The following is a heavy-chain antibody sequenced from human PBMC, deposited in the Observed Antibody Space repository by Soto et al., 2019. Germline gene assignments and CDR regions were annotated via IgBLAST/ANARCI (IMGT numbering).Heavy chain of an antibody. CDR3: ARVYDSSGYAGFDY. Sequence: ASVKVSCKASGYTFTSYGISWVRQAPGQGLEWMGWISAYNGNTNYAQKLQGRVTMTTDTSTSTAYMELRSLRSDDTAVYYCARVYDSSGYAGFDYRAKRTLVTGSS. D-gene: IGHD3-22*01. V-gene: IGHV1-18*01. CDR2: ISAYNGNT. CDR1: GYTFTSYG. J-gene: IGHJ4*02.